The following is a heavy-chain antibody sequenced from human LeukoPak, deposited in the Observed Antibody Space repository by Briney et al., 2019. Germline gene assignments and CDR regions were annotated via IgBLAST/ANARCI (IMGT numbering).Heavy chain of an antibody. CDR3: ARTKISSGYDLGFDP. Sequence: SETLSLTCTVSGGSISSGGYYWSWIRQHPGKGLEWLGYIYDSGSTYYNPSLKSRVTISVDTSKNQFSLKLSSRSAAHTAVYYCARTKISSGYDLGFDPWGQGTLVTVSS. CDR2: IYDSGST. V-gene: IGHV4-31*03. J-gene: IGHJ5*02. D-gene: IGHD5-12*01. CDR1: GGSISSGGYY.